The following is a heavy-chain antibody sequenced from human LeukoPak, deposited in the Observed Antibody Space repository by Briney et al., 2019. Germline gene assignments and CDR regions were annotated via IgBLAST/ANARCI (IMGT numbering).Heavy chain of an antibody. CDR3: GRRSRSTWNYRRGDY. J-gene: IGHJ4*02. CDR2: IYYSGST. D-gene: IGHD1-7*01. CDR1: GGSISSDSYY. Sequence: SETLSLTCTVSGGSISSDSYYWGWIRQPPGKGLQWIGCIYYSGSTYYKPSLKSRFTISVDTSKNQFSLKLTSVTAANTAVYYCGRRSRSTWNYRRGDYWGQGTLVTVSS. V-gene: IGHV4-39*01.